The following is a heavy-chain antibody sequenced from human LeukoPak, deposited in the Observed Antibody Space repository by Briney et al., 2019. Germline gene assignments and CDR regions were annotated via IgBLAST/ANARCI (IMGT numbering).Heavy chain of an antibody. V-gene: IGHV3-9*01. CDR3: AKVDDSSGYGYDY. CDR1: GFTFDDYV. D-gene: IGHD3-22*01. Sequence: GGSLRLSCAASGFTFDDYVMHWVRQAPGKGLEWVSGISWNSGSIGYADSVKGRFTISRDNAKNSLYLQMDSLRPEDTALYYCAKVDDSSGYGYDYWGKGTLVTVSS. J-gene: IGHJ4*02. CDR2: ISWNSGSI.